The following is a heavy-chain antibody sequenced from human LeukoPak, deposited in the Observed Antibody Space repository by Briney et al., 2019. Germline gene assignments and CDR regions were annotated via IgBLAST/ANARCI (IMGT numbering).Heavy chain of an antibody. J-gene: IGHJ4*02. D-gene: IGHD3-16*02. V-gene: IGHV1-18*01. Sequence: ASVKVSCKASGYTFTSYGISWVRPAPGQGLEWMGWISAYKGNTNYAQKLQGRVTMSTDTSTSTAYMELRCLRSDDTAVYYCARGSYVWGSYRPEATFDFDYWGQGTLVTVSS. CDR3: ARGSYVWGSYRPEATFDFDY. CDR1: GYTFTSYG. CDR2: ISAYKGNT.